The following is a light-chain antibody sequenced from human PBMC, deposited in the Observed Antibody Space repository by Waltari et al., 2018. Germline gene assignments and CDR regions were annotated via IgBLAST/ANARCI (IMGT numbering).Light chain of an antibody. V-gene: IGLV1-36*01. CDR2: YDD. Sequence: QSVLTQPPSVSEAPRQRVTISCSGSSSNIGNNAVNWYQQHPGKAPKLLIYYDDLRPSGVSARFSGSKSGTSASLAICGLQSEDEADYYCAAWDDSLSGYVFGTGTKVTVL. CDR3: AAWDDSLSGYV. CDR1: SSNIGNNA. J-gene: IGLJ1*01.